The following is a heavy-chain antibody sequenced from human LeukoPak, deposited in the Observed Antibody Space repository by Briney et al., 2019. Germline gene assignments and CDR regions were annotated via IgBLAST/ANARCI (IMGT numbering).Heavy chain of an antibody. D-gene: IGHD3-10*01. CDR2: ISGSGDNI. V-gene: IGHV3-21*01. CDR3: AREGRGTYYYYGMDV. Sequence: GSLRLSCAASGFSFSSYAMSWVRQAPGKGLEWVSGISGSGDNIYYADSVKGRFTISRDNAKNSLYLQMNSLRAEDTAVYYCAREGRGTYYYYGMDVWGQGTTVTVSS. J-gene: IGHJ6*02. CDR1: GFSFSSYA.